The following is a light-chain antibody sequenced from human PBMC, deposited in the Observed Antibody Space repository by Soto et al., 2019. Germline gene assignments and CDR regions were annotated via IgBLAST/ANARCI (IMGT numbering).Light chain of an antibody. J-gene: IGKJ2*01. CDR3: QQYYGIPYT. CDR2: WAS. Sequence: DIVMTQSPDSLAVSLGERATINCKSSQSILYSSNNKNYLAWYQQKAGQPPKLLIYWASTREYGVPDRFSGGGSGTDFTLTSSSLQAEDVAVYYCQQYYGIPYTFGQGTKLEI. CDR1: QSILYSSNNKNY. V-gene: IGKV4-1*01.